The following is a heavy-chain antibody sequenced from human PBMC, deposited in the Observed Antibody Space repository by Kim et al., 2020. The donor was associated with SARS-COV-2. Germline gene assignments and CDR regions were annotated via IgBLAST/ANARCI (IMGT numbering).Heavy chain of an antibody. V-gene: IGHV4-34*01. D-gene: IGHD1-26*01. CDR3: ARVGGSYQYYFDY. CDR2: INHSGST. CDR1: GGSFSGYY. Sequence: SETLSLTCAVYGGSFSGYYWSWIRQPPGKGLEWIGEINHSGSTNYNPSLKSRVTISVDTSKNQFSLKLSSVTAADTAVYYCARVGGSYQYYFDYWGQGTLVTVSS. J-gene: IGHJ4*02.